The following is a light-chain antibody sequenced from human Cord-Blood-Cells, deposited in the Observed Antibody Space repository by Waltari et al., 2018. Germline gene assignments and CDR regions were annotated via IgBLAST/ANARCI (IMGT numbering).Light chain of an antibody. CDR1: QSVSSS. CDR3: QQRSNWPLT. V-gene: IGKV3-11*01. CDR2: DAS. Sequence: EIVLTQSPATLSLSPGHSAHPSCRASQSVSSSLAWYQQKPGQAPRLLIYDASNRATGIPARFSGSGSGTDFSLTISSLEPEDFAVYYCQQRSNWPLTFGGGTKVEIK. J-gene: IGKJ4*01.